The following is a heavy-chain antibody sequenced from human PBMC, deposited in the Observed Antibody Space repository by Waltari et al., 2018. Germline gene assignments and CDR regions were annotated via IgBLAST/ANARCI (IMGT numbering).Heavy chain of an antibody. Sequence: QVQLQQWGAGLLKPSETLSLTCAVYGGSFSGYYWSWIRQPPGKGLEWIGEINHSGSTNYNPSLKSRVTISVDTSKNQFSLKLSSVTAADTAVYYCARRPRIARPPGIWGQGTMVTVSS. CDR2: INHSGST. CDR3: ARRPRIARPPGI. J-gene: IGHJ3*02. V-gene: IGHV4-34*01. CDR1: GGSFSGYY. D-gene: IGHD6-13*01.